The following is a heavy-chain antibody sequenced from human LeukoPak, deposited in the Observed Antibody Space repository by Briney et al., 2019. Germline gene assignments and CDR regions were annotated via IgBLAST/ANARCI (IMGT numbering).Heavy chain of an antibody. CDR1: GGSISDYS. J-gene: IGHJ4*02. D-gene: IGHD1-14*01. CDR2: IYYSGST. Sequence: PSETLSLTCTVSGGSISDYSWSWIRQPPGKGLEWIGNIYYSGSTYYNPSPKSRVTISVDTSKNQFSLKLSSVTAADTAVYYCARGRLEEPADYWGQGTLVTVSS. V-gene: IGHV4-59*12. CDR3: ARGRLEEPADY.